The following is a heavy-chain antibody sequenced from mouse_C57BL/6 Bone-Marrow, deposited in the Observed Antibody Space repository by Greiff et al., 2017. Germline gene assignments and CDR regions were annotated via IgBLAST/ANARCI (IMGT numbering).Heavy chain of an antibody. Sequence: EVHLVESGGGLVQPGGSLKLSCAASGFTFSDYYMSWVRQTPEKRLEWVAYISNGGGSTYYPDTVKGRFTISRDNAKNTLYLQMSRLKSEDTAMYYCARQDGSTWYFDVWGTGTTVTVSS. D-gene: IGHD1-1*01. CDR3: ARQDGSTWYFDV. CDR2: ISNGGGST. J-gene: IGHJ1*03. V-gene: IGHV5-12*01. CDR1: GFTFSDYY.